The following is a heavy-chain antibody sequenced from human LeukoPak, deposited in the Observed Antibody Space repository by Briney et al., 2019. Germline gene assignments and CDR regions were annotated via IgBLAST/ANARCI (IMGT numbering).Heavy chain of an antibody. CDR2: MNPNSGNT. CDR3: ARGVGNVPLDY. CDR1: GYTFTGYY. J-gene: IGHJ4*02. Sequence: ASVKVSCKASGYTFTGYYMHWVRQATGQGLEWMGWMNPNSGNTGYAQKFQGRVTMTRNTSISTAYMELSSLRSEDTAVYYCARGVGNVPLDYWGQGTLVTVSS. V-gene: IGHV1-8*02. D-gene: IGHD2-2*01.